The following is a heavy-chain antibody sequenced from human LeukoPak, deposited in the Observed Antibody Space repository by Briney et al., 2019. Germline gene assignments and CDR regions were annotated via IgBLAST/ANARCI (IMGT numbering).Heavy chain of an antibody. D-gene: IGHD3-10*01. V-gene: IGHV1-2*02. CDR2: INLNSGGT. CDR3: TRDSSAGFDP. J-gene: IGHJ5*02. Sequence: ASVKVSCKPSGYTLTGRYIHWVRQAPGQGLEWMGWINLNSGGTKYAQKFQGRVTMTRDTSINTAYMELTSLTLDDTALYYCTRDSSAGFDPWGQGTLVTVSS. CDR1: GYTLTGRY.